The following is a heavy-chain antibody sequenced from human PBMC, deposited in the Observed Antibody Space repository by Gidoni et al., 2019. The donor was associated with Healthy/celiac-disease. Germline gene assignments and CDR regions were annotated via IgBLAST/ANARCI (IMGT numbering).Heavy chain of an antibody. CDR2: IHNSGST. CDR1: GGSFSGYY. V-gene: IGHV4-34*01. J-gene: IGHJ3*02. CDR3: ARGRKRYCSSTSCSWSAFDI. Sequence: QVQLQQCGAALSKPSETLSLTCAVYGGSFSGYYWSWIRQTPGKALEWIGEIHNSGSTNYHPALKSRVTISVHTSKNQCALKLSSVTAANTTVYYCARGRKRYCSSTSCSWSAFDIWGQGTMVTVSS. D-gene: IGHD2-2*01.